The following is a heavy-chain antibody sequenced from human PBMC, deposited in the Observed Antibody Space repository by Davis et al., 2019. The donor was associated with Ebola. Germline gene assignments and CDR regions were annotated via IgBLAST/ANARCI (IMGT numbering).Heavy chain of an antibody. CDR3: ARDVLLPETYYFDY. CDR1: GYTFTGYN. V-gene: IGHV1-2*05. Sequence: ASVKVSCKASGYTFTGYNMHWVRQAPGQGLEWMGRLNPNSGGTNYAQKFQGRVTMTRDTSISTAYMEVNRLTSDDTVVYYCARDVLLPETYYFDYWGQGTLVTVSS. J-gene: IGHJ4*02. D-gene: IGHD3-10*02. CDR2: LNPNSGGT.